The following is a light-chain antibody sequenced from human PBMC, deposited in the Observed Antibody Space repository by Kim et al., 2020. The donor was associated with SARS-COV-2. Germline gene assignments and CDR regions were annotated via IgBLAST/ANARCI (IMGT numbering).Light chain of an antibody. J-gene: IGLJ2*01. CDR1: SGSIGDNY. V-gene: IGLV6-57*03. CDR3: QSYNRDNVL. CDR2: DDD. Sequence: GKAVTISCPRSSGSIGDNYVEWYQQRPGGVPTTVIYDDDQRPSGVSDRFSGSIDNSSNSASLTISGLRTEDEADYYCQSYNRDNVLFGGGTQLTVL.